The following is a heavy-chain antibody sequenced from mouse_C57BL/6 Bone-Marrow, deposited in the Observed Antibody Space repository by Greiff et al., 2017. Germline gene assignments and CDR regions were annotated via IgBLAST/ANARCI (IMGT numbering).Heavy chain of an antibody. CDR2: ISSGSSTI. V-gene: IGHV5-17*01. J-gene: IGHJ3*01. CDR1: GFTFSDYG. Sequence: EVKLVESGGGLVKPGGSLKLSCAASGFTFSDYGMHWVRQAPEKGLEWVAYISSGSSTIYYADTVKGRFTISRDNAKNTLFLQMTSLRSEDTAMYYCARSYPAWFAYWGQGTRVTVSA. CDR3: ARSYPAWFAY.